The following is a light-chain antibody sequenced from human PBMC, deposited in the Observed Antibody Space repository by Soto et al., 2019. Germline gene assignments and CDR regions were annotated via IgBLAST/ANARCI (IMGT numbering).Light chain of an antibody. CDR1: QSISSTY. Sequence: EIVLTQSPGTLSLSPGKRVTLSCRASQSISSTYLAWYQQKPGQAPRLLIYGASSRATSIPDRFSGSGSGTDFTLTISRLEPEDFAVYYCQQYDSPPRTFGQGTKVEVQ. CDR3: QQYDSPPRT. J-gene: IGKJ1*01. CDR2: GAS. V-gene: IGKV3-20*01.